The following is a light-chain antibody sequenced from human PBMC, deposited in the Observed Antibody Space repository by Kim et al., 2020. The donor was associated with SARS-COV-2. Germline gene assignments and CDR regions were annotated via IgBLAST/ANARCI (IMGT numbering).Light chain of an antibody. Sequence: PGERATLSCRASQSVNNNFLAWYQQKPGQAPRLLIYGASSRASGSPDRFSGSGSGTDFTLTISRLEPEDFAVYSCQQYGSSPRTFGEGTKEYIK. CDR3: QQYGSSPRT. CDR2: GAS. CDR1: QSVNNNF. J-gene: IGKJ1*01. V-gene: IGKV3-20*01.